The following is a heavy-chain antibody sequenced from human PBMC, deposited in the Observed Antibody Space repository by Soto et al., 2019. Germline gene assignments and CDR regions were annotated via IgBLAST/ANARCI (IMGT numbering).Heavy chain of an antibody. Sequence: GGSLRLSCAASGLTFSDYYMSWIRQAPGKGLEWVANIKEDGTAKYYLDSVKGRFTVSRDNVKNSLYLQMNSLRAEDTAMYYCTTDRGYLTFDYWGPGTLVNVS. J-gene: IGHJ4*02. V-gene: IGHV3-7*01. D-gene: IGHD3-22*01. CDR1: GLTFSDYY. CDR3: TTDRGYLTFDY. CDR2: IKEDGTAK.